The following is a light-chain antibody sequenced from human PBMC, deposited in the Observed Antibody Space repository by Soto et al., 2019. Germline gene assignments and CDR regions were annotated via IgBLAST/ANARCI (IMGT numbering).Light chain of an antibody. Sequence: DIQMTQSPSTLSASVGDRVTITCRASQSISSWLAWYQQKPGKAPKLLIYKASSLESGVPSRFSGSGSGTEFTLTISSLQPDDFATYYCQQYNSYWTFGQXTKVDIK. CDR3: QQYNSYWT. V-gene: IGKV1-5*03. CDR2: KAS. CDR1: QSISSW. J-gene: IGKJ1*01.